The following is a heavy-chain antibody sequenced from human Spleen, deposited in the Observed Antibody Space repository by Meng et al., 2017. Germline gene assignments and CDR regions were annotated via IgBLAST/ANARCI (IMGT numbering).Heavy chain of an antibody. Sequence: ASAKVFCKPSGYTFPDYYIHWVRRAPGQGLEWMGRINPKSGDTHYAQKFQARVTMTGDTSISTAYMGLGGLRSDDTAMSYCARAGSSSDYWGQGTLVTVSS. V-gene: IGHV1-2*06. CDR1: GYTFPDYY. CDR2: INPKSGDT. D-gene: IGHD6-6*01. J-gene: IGHJ4*02. CDR3: ARAGSSSDY.